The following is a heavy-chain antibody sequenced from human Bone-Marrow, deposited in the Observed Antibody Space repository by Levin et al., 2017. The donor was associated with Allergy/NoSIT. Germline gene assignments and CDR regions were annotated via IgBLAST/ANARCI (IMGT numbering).Heavy chain of an antibody. D-gene: IGHD2-2*01. J-gene: IGHJ2*01. CDR3: ARDAGDLVGYFDV. Sequence: SETLSLTCTVSGGSITNFYWSWIRQPPGKGLEWIGFIYYSGRTIYNPALKSRLTTSVDTSKNQFSLKLSSVTAADTAVYYCARDAGDLVGYFDVWGRGTPVTVSS. V-gene: IGHV4-59*01. CDR2: IYYSGRT. CDR1: GGSITNFY.